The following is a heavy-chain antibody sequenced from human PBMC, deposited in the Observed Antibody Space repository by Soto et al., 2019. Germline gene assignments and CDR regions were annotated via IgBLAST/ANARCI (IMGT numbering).Heavy chain of an antibody. CDR1: GFTFSDYY. CDR3: TTWEVAVAGTGYYYYGMDV. J-gene: IGHJ6*02. V-gene: IGHV3-15*01. Sequence: GGSLRLSCAASGFTFSDYYMSWIRQAPGKGLEWVGRIKSKTDGGTTDYAAPVKGRFTISRDDSKNTLYLQMNSLKTEDTAVYYCTTWEVAVAGTGYYYYGMDVWGQGTTVTVSS. CDR2: IKSKTDGGTT. D-gene: IGHD6-19*01.